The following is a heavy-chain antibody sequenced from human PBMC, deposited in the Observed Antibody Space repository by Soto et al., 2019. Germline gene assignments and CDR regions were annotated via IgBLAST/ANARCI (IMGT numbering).Heavy chain of an antibody. CDR3: ARDRMYMSSYLGEAGGEIDF. J-gene: IGHJ4*02. D-gene: IGHD6-6*01. CDR2: IKPNRGGT. V-gene: IGHV1-2*02. CDR1: GYTFTDHH. Sequence: QVQLVQSVAAVKKPGASVKVSCKASGYTFTDHHLHWVRQAPGQGLEWMRWIKPNRGGTKYAQKFPGRVTMTRDTSISTGCMELSMLRSDAPAISFCARDRMYMSSYLGEAGGEIDFWGQGTLVTFSS.